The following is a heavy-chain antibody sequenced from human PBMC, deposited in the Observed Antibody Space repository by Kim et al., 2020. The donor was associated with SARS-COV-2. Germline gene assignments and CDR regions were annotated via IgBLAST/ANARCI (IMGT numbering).Heavy chain of an antibody. V-gene: IGHV4-34*01. CDR2: INHSGST. CDR3: ARGAIAAAGKGGWFDP. CDR1: GGSFSGYY. Sequence: SETLSLTCAVYGGSFSGYYWSWIRQPPGKVLEWIGEINHSGSTNYNPSLKSRVTISVDTSKNQFSLKLSSVTAADTAVYYCARGAIAAAGKGGWFDPWG. J-gene: IGHJ5*02. D-gene: IGHD6-13*01.